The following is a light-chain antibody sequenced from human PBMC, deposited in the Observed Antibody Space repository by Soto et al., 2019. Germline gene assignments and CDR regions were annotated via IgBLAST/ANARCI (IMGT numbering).Light chain of an antibody. V-gene: IGKV3-20*01. J-gene: IGKJ4*01. CDR1: QSVGSDY. CDR3: QQYKNWLALT. Sequence: EIVLTQSPRTLSLSPGERATLSCRASQSVGSDYVAWYQHRPGQAPRLLFSGIFRRATGIPDRFSGSGSGTDFTLTINRLEPEDSAVYYCQQYKNWLALTFGGGTKVEIK. CDR2: GIF.